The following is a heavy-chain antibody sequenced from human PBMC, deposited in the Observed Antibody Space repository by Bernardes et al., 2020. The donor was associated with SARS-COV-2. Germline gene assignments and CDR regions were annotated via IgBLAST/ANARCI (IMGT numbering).Heavy chain of an antibody. CDR3: AKEGKYSSGWYEADYFDY. D-gene: IGHD6-19*01. Sequence: GGSLRLSCAASGFTFSSYAMSWVRQAPGKGLEWVSAISGSGGSTYYADSVKGRFTISRDNSKNTLYLQMNSLRAEDTAVYYCAKEGKYSSGWYEADYFDYWGQGTLVTVSS. J-gene: IGHJ4*02. V-gene: IGHV3-23*01. CDR1: GFTFSSYA. CDR2: ISGSGGST.